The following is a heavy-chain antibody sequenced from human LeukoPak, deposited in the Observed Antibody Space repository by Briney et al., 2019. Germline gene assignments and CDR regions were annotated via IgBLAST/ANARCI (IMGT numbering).Heavy chain of an antibody. CDR2: IYYSGST. J-gene: IGHJ3*02. V-gene: IGHV4-30-4*01. CDR3: ARPYYYDLDAFDI. D-gene: IGHD3-22*01. CDR1: GGSISSGDYY. Sequence: KPSETLSLTCTVSGGSISSGDYYWSWIRQPPGKGLEWIGYIYYSGSTYYNPSLKSRVTTSVDTSKNQFSLKLSSVTAADTAVYYCARPYYYDLDAFDIWGQGTMVTVPS.